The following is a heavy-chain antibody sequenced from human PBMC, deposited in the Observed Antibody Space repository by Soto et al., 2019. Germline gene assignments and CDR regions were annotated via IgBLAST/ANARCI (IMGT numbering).Heavy chain of an antibody. Sequence: QVQLVESGGGVVQPGRSLRLSCAASGFTFSSYGMHWVRQAPGKGLEWVAVIWYDGSNKYYADSVKGRFTISRDNSKNTRXLQMNSLRAEDTAVYYCARSNGYDFWTADTDAFDIWGQGTMVTVSS. J-gene: IGHJ3*02. CDR3: ARSNGYDFWTADTDAFDI. CDR1: GFTFSSYG. V-gene: IGHV3-33*01. CDR2: IWYDGSNK. D-gene: IGHD3-3*01.